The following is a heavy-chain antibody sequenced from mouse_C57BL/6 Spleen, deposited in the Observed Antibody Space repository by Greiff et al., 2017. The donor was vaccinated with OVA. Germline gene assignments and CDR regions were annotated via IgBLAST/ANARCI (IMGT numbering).Heavy chain of an antibody. V-gene: IGHV1-54*01. CDR2: INPGSGGT. CDR1: GYAFTNYL. Sequence: VKVVESGAELVRPGTSVKVSCKASGYAFTNYLIEWVKQRPGQGLEWIGVINPGSGGTNYNEKFKGKATLTADKSSSTAYMQLSSLTSEDSAVYFCARGGSITTVFDYWGQGTTLTVSS. J-gene: IGHJ2*01. CDR3: ARGGSITTVFDY. D-gene: IGHD1-1*01.